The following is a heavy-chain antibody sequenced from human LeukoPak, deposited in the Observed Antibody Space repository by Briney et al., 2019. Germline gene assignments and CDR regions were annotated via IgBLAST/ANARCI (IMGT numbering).Heavy chain of an antibody. D-gene: IGHD5-12*01. J-gene: IGHJ3*02. CDR3: ANQEWLRFNLNAFDI. Sequence: ASVKVSCKASGYTFGAYYMYWVRQAPGQGLEWMGIINPSGGSTNYAQKFQGRVTMTRDMSTRTVYMELSSLRFEDTAVYYCANQEWLRFNLNAFDIWGQGTVVTVSS. CDR1: GYTFGAYY. CDR2: INPSGGST. V-gene: IGHV1-46*01.